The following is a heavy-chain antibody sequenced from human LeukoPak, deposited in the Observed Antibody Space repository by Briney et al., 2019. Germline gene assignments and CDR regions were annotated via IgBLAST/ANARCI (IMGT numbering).Heavy chain of an antibody. CDR1: GGSFIGYH. CDR3: ARDPTTVITLPYYFDD. J-gene: IGHJ4*02. CDR2: INHSGST. V-gene: IGHV4-34*01. Sequence: KPSETLSLTCAVSGGSFIGYHWNWIRQPPGKGLEWIGEINHSGSTNYNPSLKSRATISVDTSKKQFSLTLRSLTAADTAVYYCARDPTTVITLPYYFDDWGQGILVTVSS. D-gene: IGHD4-23*01.